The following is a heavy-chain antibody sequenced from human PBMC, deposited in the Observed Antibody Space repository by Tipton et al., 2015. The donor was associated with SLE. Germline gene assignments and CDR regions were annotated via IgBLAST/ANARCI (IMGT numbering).Heavy chain of an antibody. CDR3: ARGGWFGELLSGYYYGMDV. CDR1: GGSFSGYY. Sequence: TLSLTCAVYGGSFSGYYWSWIRQPPGKGLEWIGEINHSGSTNYNPSLKSRVTISVDTSKNQFSLKLSSVTAADTAVYYCARGGWFGELLSGYYYGMDVWGQVTTVTVSS. CDR2: INHSGST. V-gene: IGHV4-34*01. J-gene: IGHJ6*01. D-gene: IGHD3-10*01.